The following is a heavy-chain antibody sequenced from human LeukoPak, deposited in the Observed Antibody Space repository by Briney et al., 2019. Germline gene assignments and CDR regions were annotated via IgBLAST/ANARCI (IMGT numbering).Heavy chain of an antibody. CDR3: ARGNGYNYY. Sequence: KPSETLSLTCTVSGASMTNYYWAWIRQPPGKGLEWIGYIYHSGSTNYNPSLKSRVTISVDTSKNQFSLELSSVTAADTAVYYCARGNGYNYYWGQGTLVTVSS. CDR2: IYHSGST. J-gene: IGHJ4*02. CDR1: GASMTNYY. D-gene: IGHD5-24*01. V-gene: IGHV4-59*01.